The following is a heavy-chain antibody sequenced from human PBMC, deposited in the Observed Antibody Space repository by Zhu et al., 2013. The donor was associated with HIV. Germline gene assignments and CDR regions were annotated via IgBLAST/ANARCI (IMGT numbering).Heavy chain of an antibody. J-gene: IGHJ3*02. D-gene: IGHD3-22*01. V-gene: IGHV1-18*01. Sequence: QVHLVQSGAEVKKPGSSVKVSCKASGGTFSTYGITWVRQAPGQGLEWMGWISAYNGNTNYAQKLQGRVTMTTDTSTSTAYMELRSLRSDDTAVYYCARGGYYYDSSGYYAFDIWGQGTMVTVSS. CDR3: ARGGYYYDSSGYYAFDI. CDR2: ISAYNGNT. CDR1: GGTFSTYG.